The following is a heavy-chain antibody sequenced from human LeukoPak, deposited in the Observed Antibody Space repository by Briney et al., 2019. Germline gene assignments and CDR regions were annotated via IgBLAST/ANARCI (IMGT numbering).Heavy chain of an antibody. V-gene: IGHV4-34*01. CDR2: INHSGST. Sequence: SETLSLTCAHSVGSPSVPNCCTIRQPPGKELEWIGEINHSGSTNYNPSLKSRVTISVDTSKNQFSLKLSSVTAADTAVYYCAGVLNGISGKHWYSDLWGRGTLVTVSS. J-gene: IGHJ2*01. CDR3: AGVLNGISGKHWYSDL. CDR1: VGSPSVPN. D-gene: IGHD6-19*01.